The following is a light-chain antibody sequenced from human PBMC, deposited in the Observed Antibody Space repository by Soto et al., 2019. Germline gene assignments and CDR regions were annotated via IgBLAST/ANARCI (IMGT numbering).Light chain of an antibody. CDR3: QQYNSPWT. J-gene: IGKJ1*01. Sequence: DIQMTQSPSTLSASVGDRVTITCRASQSISSWLAWYQQKPGKAPKLLIYDASSFESGVPSRFSDSGSGTEFTLTISSLQPDDFATYYCQQYNSPWTFGQGTKVEIK. CDR1: QSISSW. CDR2: DAS. V-gene: IGKV1-5*01.